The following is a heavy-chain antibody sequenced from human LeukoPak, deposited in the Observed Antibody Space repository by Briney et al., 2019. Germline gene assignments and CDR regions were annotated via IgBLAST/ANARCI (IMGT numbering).Heavy chain of an antibody. CDR1: GFTFSSYA. Sequence: GSLRLSCAASGFTFSSYAMHWVRQAPGKGLEWVAVISYDGSNKKYADSVKGRFTISRDNSKNTLYLQMNSLRAEDTAVCYCARDRDFIYGDFDYWGQGTLVTVSS. J-gene: IGHJ4*02. CDR3: ARDRDFIYGDFDY. V-gene: IGHV3-30*04. CDR2: ISYDGSNK. D-gene: IGHD4-17*01.